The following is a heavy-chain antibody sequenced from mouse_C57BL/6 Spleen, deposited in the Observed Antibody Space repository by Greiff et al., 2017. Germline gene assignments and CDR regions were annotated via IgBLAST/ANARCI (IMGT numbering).Heavy chain of an antibody. D-gene: IGHD1-1*02. Sequence: EVQVVESGGGLVKPGGSLKLSCAASGFTFSDYGMHWVRQAPEKGLEWVAYISSGSSTIYYADTVKGRYTISKDNAKNTLFLQMTSLRSEDAAVYYCAGTPYGVYAMDYWGQGTSVTVSS. CDR3: AGTPYGVYAMDY. CDR1: GFTFSDYG. CDR2: ISSGSSTI. V-gene: IGHV5-17*01. J-gene: IGHJ4*01.